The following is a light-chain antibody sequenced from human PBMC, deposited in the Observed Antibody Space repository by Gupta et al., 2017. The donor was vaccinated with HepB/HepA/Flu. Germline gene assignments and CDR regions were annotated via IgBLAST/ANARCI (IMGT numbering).Light chain of an antibody. CDR2: GTY. V-gene: IGKV3-20*01. J-gene: IGKJ2*02. CDR3: QQYGSSRT. Sequence: EIVLTQSPGTLSFSPGERTTLSCRASQSVSINYLAWYQQKPGQAPRLLIYGTYRRATDIPDRFSGSGSGTDFTLTSSSLEPEDSAVYYWQQYGSSRTFGQGTKLEIK. CDR1: QSVSINY.